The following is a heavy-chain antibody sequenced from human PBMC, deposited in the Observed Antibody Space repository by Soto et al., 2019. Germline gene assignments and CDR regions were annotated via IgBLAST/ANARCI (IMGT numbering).Heavy chain of an antibody. Sequence: GESLKISCKGSGYNFPTYWIAWVRQMPGKGLEWMGIFYPGDSDTRYSPSFQGQVTISGDKSISTAYLQWSSLKASDTAIYYCARGSDGSGSYYNVWMIGWFDPWGQGTLVTVSS. D-gene: IGHD3-10*01. CDR3: ARGSDGSGSYYNVWMIGWFDP. V-gene: IGHV5-51*01. CDR2: FYPGDSDT. CDR1: GYNFPTYW. J-gene: IGHJ5*02.